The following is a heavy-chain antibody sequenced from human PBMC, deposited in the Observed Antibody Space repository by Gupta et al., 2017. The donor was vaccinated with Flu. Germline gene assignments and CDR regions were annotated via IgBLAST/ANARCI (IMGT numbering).Heavy chain of an antibody. J-gene: IGHJ5*02. CDR3: ARGNPKPDDNWFDP. D-gene: IGHD1-1*01. Sequence: SSSSYIYYADSVKGRFTISRDNAKNSLYLQMNSLRAEDTAVYYCARGNPKPDDNWFDPWGQGTLVTVSS. V-gene: IGHV3-21*01. CDR2: SSSSYI.